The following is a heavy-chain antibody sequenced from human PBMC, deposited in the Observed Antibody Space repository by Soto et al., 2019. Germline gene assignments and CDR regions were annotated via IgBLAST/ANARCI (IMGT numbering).Heavy chain of an antibody. Sequence: GSSVKVSCKASGYSFTDYHIHWVRQAPGQGLEWLGRINPKSGGTSTAQKFQGWVTMTTDTSIGTASMELTRLTSDDTAIYYCARGDSTDCSNGVCSFFYSHYMDVWG. V-gene: IGHV1-2*04. CDR2: INPKSGGT. CDR3: ARGDSTDCSNGVCSFFYSHYMDV. J-gene: IGHJ6*03. CDR1: GYSFTDYH. D-gene: IGHD2-8*01.